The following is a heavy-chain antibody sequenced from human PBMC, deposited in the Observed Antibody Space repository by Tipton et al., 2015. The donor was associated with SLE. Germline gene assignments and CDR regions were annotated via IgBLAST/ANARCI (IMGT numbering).Heavy chain of an antibody. CDR3: VRDPSIAAAGNP. CDR1: GFTFSSYG. CDR2: IRYDGSNK. V-gene: IGHV3-30*02. Sequence: GSLRLSCAASGFTFSSYGMHWVRQAPGKGLEWVAFIRYDGSNKYYADSVKGRFTISRDNSKNTLYLQMNSLRAEDTAVYYCVRDPSIAAAGNPWGQGTLVTVSS. D-gene: IGHD6-13*01. J-gene: IGHJ5*02.